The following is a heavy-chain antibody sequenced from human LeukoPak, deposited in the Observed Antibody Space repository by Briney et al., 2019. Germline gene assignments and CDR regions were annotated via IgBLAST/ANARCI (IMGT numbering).Heavy chain of an antibody. CDR1: GFTFSRYG. Sequence: GRTLRLSRAASGFTFSRYGMHGAPRAPAKGLEWGVVISYDGSNKYYAAPAKGPLTSSRANSKNTLTLQRNRLRGEDTAVYYWAKDSNCLRLSGLFDYRGQGNLVTVS. D-gene: IGHD5/OR15-5a*01. CDR2: ISYDGSNK. CDR3: AKDSNCLRLSGLFDY. J-gene: IGHJ4*02. V-gene: IGHV3-30*18.